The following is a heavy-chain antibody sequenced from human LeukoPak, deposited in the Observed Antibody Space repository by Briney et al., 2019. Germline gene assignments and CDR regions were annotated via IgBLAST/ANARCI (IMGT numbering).Heavy chain of an antibody. J-gene: IGHJ4*02. CDR3: ARGLVVAIDY. Sequence: SETLSLTCTVSGGSISSSSYYWGWLRQPPGKGLEWIGSIYYSGSTYYNPSLKSRVTISVDTSKNQISLKLSSVTAADTAVYYCARGLVVAIDYWGQGTLVTVSS. CDR2: IYYSGST. D-gene: IGHD2-15*01. CDR1: GGSISSSSYY. V-gene: IGHV4-39*07.